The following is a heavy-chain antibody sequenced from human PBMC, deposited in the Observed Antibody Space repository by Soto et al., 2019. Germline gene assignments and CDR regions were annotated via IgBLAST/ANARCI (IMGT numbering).Heavy chain of an antibody. V-gene: IGHV3-23*01. J-gene: IGHJ4*02. CDR3: AKRGYCSGGSCYVDSLAPYFDY. D-gene: IGHD2-15*01. CDR2: ISGSGGST. CDR1: GFTFSSYA. Sequence: GGSLRLSCAASGFTFSSYAMSWVRQAPGKRLEWVSAISGSGGSTYYADSVKGRFTISRDNSKNTLYLQMNSLRAEDTAVYYCAKRGYCSGGSCYVDSLAPYFDYWGQGXLVTVYS.